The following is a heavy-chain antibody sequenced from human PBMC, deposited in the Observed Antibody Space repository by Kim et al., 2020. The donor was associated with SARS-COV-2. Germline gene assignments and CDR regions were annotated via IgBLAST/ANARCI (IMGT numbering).Heavy chain of an antibody. D-gene: IGHD2-2*01. CDR2: ISYDGNNK. J-gene: IGHJ4*02. CDR3: AKDPDLGYCDSTTCYPED. V-gene: IGHV3-30*18. Sequence: LSLTCAGSGFSFSSFAMHWVRQAPGKGLEWVAVISYDGNNKYYTDSVKGRLTISRDNSKNTLYLQMNILRAEDTAVYYCAKDPDLGYCDSTTCYPEDWGQGTLVTVSS. CDR1: GFSFSSFA.